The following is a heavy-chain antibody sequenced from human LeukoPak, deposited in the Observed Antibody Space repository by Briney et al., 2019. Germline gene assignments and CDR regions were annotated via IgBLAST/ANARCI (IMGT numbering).Heavy chain of an antibody. J-gene: IGHJ6*03. CDR1: GGSISSSNYY. CDR3: AKEMGYCSGGSCWSIYYMDV. D-gene: IGHD2-15*01. CDR2: IYYTGST. Sequence: SETLSLTCTVSGGSISSSNYYWGWIRQPLGKGLEWIGIIYYTGSTYYNPSLKSRVTISVDTSKNQFSLKLSSVTAADTAVYYCAKEMGYCSGGSCWSIYYMDVWGKGTTVTVSS. V-gene: IGHV4-39*01.